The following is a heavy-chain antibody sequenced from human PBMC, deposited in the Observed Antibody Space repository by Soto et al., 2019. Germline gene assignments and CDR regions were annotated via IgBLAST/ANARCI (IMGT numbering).Heavy chain of an antibody. CDR1: GFTFTSYG. CDR3: ARDGGRRYSSAVGFVYCMYV. D-gene: IGHD6-25*01. CDR2: IWYDGSNK. Sequence: PRWSLRLSCAASGFTFTSYGMHWVRQAPGKGLEWVAVIWYDGSNKYYADSVKGRFTISRDNSKNTLYLQMNSLRAEDRAVYYCARDGGRRYSSAVGFVYCMYVCGRGTTVTVSS. V-gene: IGHV3-33*01. J-gene: IGHJ6*02.